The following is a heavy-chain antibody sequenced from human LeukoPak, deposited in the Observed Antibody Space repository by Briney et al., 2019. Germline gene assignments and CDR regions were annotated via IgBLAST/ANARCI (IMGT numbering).Heavy chain of an antibody. D-gene: IGHD6-13*01. J-gene: IGHJ4*02. Sequence: GRSLRLSCAASGFTFSSYGMHWVRQAPGKGLEWVAVIWYDGSSKYYADSVKGRFTISRDNSKNTLYLQMNSLRAEDTAVYYCARGPAYSSSWYFDYWGQGTLVTVSS. CDR2: IWYDGSSK. CDR1: GFTFSSYG. CDR3: ARGPAYSSSWYFDY. V-gene: IGHV3-33*01.